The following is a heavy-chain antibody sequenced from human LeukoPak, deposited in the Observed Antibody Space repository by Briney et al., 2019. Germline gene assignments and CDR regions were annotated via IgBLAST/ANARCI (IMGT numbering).Heavy chain of an antibody. CDR2: INPNSGVT. CDR3: ARDDSNWSAFDS. CDR1: GYTFSGYS. J-gene: IGHJ5*01. V-gene: IGHV1-2*06. D-gene: IGHD3-22*01. Sequence: ASVKVSCKASGYTFSGYSMYWVRQAPGQGLEWMGRINPNSGVTYYAQKFHGRVTMTSDTSITTAYMELSSLASDDTATYYCARDDSNWSAFDSWGQGTLVIVSS.